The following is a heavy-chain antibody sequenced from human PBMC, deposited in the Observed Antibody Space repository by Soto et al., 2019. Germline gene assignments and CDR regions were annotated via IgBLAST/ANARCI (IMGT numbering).Heavy chain of an antibody. J-gene: IGHJ6*02. V-gene: IGHV1-2*04. CDR2: INPNSGGT. Sequence: ASVKDSCKASGYTFTGYYMHWVRQAPGQGLEWMGWINPNSGGTNYAQKFQGWVTMTRDTPISTAYMELSRLRSDDTAVYYCARDQVVATILYYYYYGMDVWGQGTTVTVSS. CDR3: ARDQVVATILYYYYYGMDV. CDR1: GYTFTGYY. D-gene: IGHD5-12*01.